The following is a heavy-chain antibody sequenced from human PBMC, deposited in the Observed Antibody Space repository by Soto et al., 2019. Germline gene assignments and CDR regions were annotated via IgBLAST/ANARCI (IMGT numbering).Heavy chain of an antibody. V-gene: IGHV4-39*01. D-gene: IGHD4-4*01. CDR1: GGSISSSSYY. CDR3: ARGFSNSVTTRFDS. J-gene: IGHJ4*02. CDR2: IYYSGST. Sequence: SETLSLTCTVSGGSISSSSYYWGWIRQPPGKGLEWIGSIYYSGSTYYNPSLKSRVTISVDTSKNQFSLKLTSVTAADTAVYYCARGFSNSVTTRFDSWGQGTLVTVSS.